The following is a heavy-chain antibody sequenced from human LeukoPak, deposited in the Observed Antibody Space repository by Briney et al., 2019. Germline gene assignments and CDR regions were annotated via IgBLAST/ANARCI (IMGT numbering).Heavy chain of an antibody. Sequence: SETLSLTCNVSGGSISSYFWSWIRKPAGKGLEWIGRIYTSGSTNYNPSLKSRVTISVDTSKNQFSLKLSSVTAADTAVYYCAREGDYYDTSGTLDYWGQGTLVTVSS. D-gene: IGHD3-22*01. J-gene: IGHJ4*02. CDR2: IYTSGST. CDR3: AREGDYYDTSGTLDY. CDR1: GGSISSYF. V-gene: IGHV4-4*07.